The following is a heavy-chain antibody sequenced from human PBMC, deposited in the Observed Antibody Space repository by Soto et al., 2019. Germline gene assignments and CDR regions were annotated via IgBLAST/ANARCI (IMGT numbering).Heavy chain of an antibody. CDR1: GGSISSYY. CDR2: IHYSVST. J-gene: IGHJ5*02. Sequence: QVQLQESGPGLVKPSETLSLTCTVSGGSISSYYWSWIRQPPGKGLEWIGYIHYSVSTNYNPSLKSRVTRSVDTSKNQFSLKRSSVTDAGTAVYYGARQLPCGWYGSFDPWGQGTLVTVSS. V-gene: IGHV4-59*01. CDR3: ARQLPCGWYGSFDP. D-gene: IGHD6-19*01.